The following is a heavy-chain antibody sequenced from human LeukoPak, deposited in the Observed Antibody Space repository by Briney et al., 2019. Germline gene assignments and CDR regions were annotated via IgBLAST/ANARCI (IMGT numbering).Heavy chain of an antibody. J-gene: IGHJ4*02. Sequence: PGGSLRLSCVASGFTFNNYAMSWVRQAPGKGLEWVSGISASGGHRYYADSAKGRFAISRDSSKNTLYLEMNSLRGEDTAVYYCAKDDSRALDHLDHWGQGTVVTVSS. V-gene: IGHV3-23*01. CDR1: GFTFNNYA. CDR2: ISASGGHR. D-gene: IGHD3-22*01. CDR3: AKDDSRALDHLDH.